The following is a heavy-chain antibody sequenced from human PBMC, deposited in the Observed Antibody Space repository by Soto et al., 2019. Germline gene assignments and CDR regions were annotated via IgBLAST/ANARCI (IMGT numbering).Heavy chain of an antibody. Sequence: SETLSLTFALYGGSVNGYYCHWIRQPPGKGLEWIGEINHTGGTHYNPPLKSRVTMSVDTSKNQFSLRLSSVTAADTAIYYCATRITVFGLLIPPFDPWGQGTQVTVSS. J-gene: IGHJ5*02. CDR3: ATRITVFGLLIPPFDP. CDR2: INHTGGT. V-gene: IGHV4-34*01. D-gene: IGHD3-3*01. CDR1: GGSVNGYY.